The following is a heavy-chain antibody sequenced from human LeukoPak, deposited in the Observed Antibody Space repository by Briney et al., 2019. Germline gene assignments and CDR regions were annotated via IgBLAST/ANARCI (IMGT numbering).Heavy chain of an antibody. J-gene: IGHJ4*02. CDR1: GFTFSSYA. CDR3: AKDREGLSSGYDLEYFDY. Sequence: GGSLRRSCAASGFTFSSYAMNWVRQAPGKGLEWVSAISGGGGTTYYADSVKGRFTISRDNSKNTPFLQMNSLRAEDTAVYYCAKDREGLSSGYDLEYFDYWGQGTLVTVSS. CDR2: ISGGGGTT. V-gene: IGHV3-23*01. D-gene: IGHD5-12*01.